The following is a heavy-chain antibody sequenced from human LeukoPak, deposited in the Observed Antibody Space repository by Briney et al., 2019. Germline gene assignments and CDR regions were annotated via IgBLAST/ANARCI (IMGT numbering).Heavy chain of an antibody. CDR1: GFTFSSNW. CDR3: ARGTLIITALFDY. Sequence: PGGFLRLSCAASGFTFSSNWMHWVRQAPGKGLVWVSRIKSDGTITSYADSVKGRFTISRDNAKNTLYLQMNSLRAGDTAVYYCARGTLIITALFDYWGQGTLVTVSS. D-gene: IGHD6-6*01. CDR2: IKSDGTIT. J-gene: IGHJ4*02. V-gene: IGHV3-74*01.